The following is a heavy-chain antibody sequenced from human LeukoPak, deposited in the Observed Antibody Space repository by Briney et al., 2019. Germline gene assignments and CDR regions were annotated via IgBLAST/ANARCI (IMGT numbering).Heavy chain of an antibody. V-gene: IGHV4-31*03. CDR3: ARRRAEGGSNGHYNWFDP. D-gene: IGHD6-13*01. Sequence: NPSQTLSLTCTVSGGSISSGGYYWSWIRQHPGKGLEWIGYIYNSGSTYYNPSLESRVTISVDTSKNQFSLKLSSVTAADTAVYYCARRRAEGGSNGHYNWFDPWGQGILVTVSS. CDR1: GGSISSGGYY. CDR2: IYNSGST. J-gene: IGHJ5*02.